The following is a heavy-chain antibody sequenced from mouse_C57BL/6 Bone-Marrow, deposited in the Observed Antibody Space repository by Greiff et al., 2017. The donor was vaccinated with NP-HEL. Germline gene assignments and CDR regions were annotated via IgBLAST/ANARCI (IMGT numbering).Heavy chain of an antibody. Sequence: QVQLQQSGAELAKPGASVKLSCKASGYTFTSYWMHWVKQRPGQGLEWIGYINPSSGYTKYNQKFKDKATLTADKSSSTAYMQLSSLTYEDSAVYYCATNYYGKESYAMDYWGQGTSGTVSS. CDR3: ATNYYGKESYAMDY. CDR1: GYTFTSYW. CDR2: INPSSGYT. D-gene: IGHD1-1*01. V-gene: IGHV1-7*01. J-gene: IGHJ4*01.